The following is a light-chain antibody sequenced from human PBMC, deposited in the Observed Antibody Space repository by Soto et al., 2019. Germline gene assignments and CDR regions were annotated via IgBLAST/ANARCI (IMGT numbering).Light chain of an antibody. CDR2: EGS. CDR1: SSDVGSYNL. CDR3: CSYAGSSTLGV. V-gene: IGLV2-23*01. Sequence: QSALTQPASVSGSPGQSITISCTGTSSDVGSYNLVSWYQQHPGKAPKLMIYEGSKRPSGVSNRFSGSKSGNTASLTISGLQAEDEADYYCCSYAGSSTLGVFGGGTKL. J-gene: IGLJ2*01.